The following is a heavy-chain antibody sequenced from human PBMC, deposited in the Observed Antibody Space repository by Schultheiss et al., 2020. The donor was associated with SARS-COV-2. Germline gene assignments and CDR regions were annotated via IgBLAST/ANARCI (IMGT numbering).Heavy chain of an antibody. J-gene: IGHJ6*02. CDR2: ISWNSGSI. V-gene: IGHV3-9*01. CDR1: GFTFDDYA. Sequence: GGSLRLSCAASGFTFDDYAMHWVRQAPGKGLEWVSGISWNSGSIGYADSVKGRFTISRDNAKNSLYLQMNSLRAEDTALYYCARDPDGANYYYYGMDVWGQGTTVTVSS. CDR3: ARDPDGANYYYYGMDV. D-gene: IGHD1-26*01.